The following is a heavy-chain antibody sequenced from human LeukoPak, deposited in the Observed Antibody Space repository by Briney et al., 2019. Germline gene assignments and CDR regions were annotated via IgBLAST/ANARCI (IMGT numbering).Heavy chain of an antibody. J-gene: IGHJ3*02. D-gene: IGHD3-16*01. CDR3: ATGGFTGFPDAFDI. CDR2: ISYAGGNE. CDR1: GFTFSHYP. Sequence: GGSLRLSCAASGFTFSHYPMHWVRQAPGKGLEWVAVISYAGGNEYYADSVKGRFTISRDNSKNTVYLQMNSLRAEDTAVYYCATGGFTGFPDAFDIWGRGTMVTVSS. V-gene: IGHV3-30-3*01.